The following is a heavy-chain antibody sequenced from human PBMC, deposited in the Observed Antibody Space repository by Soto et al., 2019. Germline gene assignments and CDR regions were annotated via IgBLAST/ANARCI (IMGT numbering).Heavy chain of an antibody. Sequence: EVQLLESGGGLVQPGGSLRLSCAASGFTFSSYAMSWVRQAPGKGLEWVSAISGSGGSTYYADSVKGRFTISRDNSKNTLYLQMNSLRAKDTAVYYCAKDPPYTGYSGSDVDYGGQETLVTVSS. J-gene: IGHJ4*02. D-gene: IGHD5-12*01. CDR2: ISGSGGST. V-gene: IGHV3-23*01. CDR3: AKDPPYTGYSGSDVDY. CDR1: GFTFSSYA.